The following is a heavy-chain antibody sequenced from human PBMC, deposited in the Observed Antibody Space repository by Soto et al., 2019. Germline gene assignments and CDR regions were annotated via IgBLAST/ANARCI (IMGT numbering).Heavy chain of an antibody. J-gene: IGHJ1*01. CDR3: ARGAITTFGVGTKYFQH. CDR2: ISAYNGNT. D-gene: IGHD3-3*01. V-gene: IGHV1-18*04. CDR1: GYTFTGYG. Sequence: QVQMVQSGAEVKKPGASVKVSCKASGYTFTGYGISWVRQAPGQGLEWMGWISAYNGNTNYAQKLQGRVTMTTDTSTSTAYMELRSLRSDDTAVYYCARGAITTFGVGTKYFQHWGQGTLVSVSS.